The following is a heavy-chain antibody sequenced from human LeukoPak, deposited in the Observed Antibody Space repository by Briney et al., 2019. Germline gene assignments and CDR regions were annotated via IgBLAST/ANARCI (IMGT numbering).Heavy chain of an antibody. CDR3: ARARQGTDAFDI. CDR2: INPNSGGT. D-gene: IGHD1-1*01. CDR1: GYTFTGYY. V-gene: IGHV1-2*02. Sequence: ASVKVSCKASGYTFTGYYMHWVRQAPGQGLEWMGWINPNSGGTNYAQKFQGRVTMTRDTSISTAYMELCRLRSDDTAVYYCARARQGTDAFDIWGQGTMVTVSS. J-gene: IGHJ3*02.